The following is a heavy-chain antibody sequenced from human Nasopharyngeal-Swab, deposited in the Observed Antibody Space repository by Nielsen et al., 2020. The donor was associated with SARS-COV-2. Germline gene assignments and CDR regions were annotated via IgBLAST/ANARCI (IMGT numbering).Heavy chain of an antibody. J-gene: IGHJ4*02. CDR2: INPHSRGT. D-gene: IGHD4-17*01. V-gene: IGHV1-2*02. CDR3: ARDDYGDYGYFGH. CDR1: AYTLTGYY. Sequence: ASEKVSCNASAYTLTGYYMHWVRQAPGQGLEWMGWINPHSRGTKYAQKFQGRVTMTSDTSINTAYMELRRLRSDDTAVYYCARDDYGDYGYFGHWGQGTLVTVSS.